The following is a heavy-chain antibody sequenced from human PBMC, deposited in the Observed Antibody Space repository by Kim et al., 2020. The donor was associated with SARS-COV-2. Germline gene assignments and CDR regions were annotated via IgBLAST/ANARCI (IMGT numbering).Heavy chain of an antibody. J-gene: IGHJ6*02. D-gene: IGHD5-18*01. CDR3: ARERDTTTMGGMDV. Sequence: NPSLESRVTISVDTSKNQFSLKLSSVTAADTAVYYCARERDTTTMGGMDVWGQGTTVTVSS. V-gene: IGHV4-30-2*04.